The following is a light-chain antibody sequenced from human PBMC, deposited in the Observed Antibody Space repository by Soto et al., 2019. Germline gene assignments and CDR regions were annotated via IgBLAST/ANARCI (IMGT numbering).Light chain of an antibody. J-gene: IGKJ3*01. CDR2: GAS. CDR3: QEYNDWLYT. CDR1: QSISSN. Sequence: EIEMTQSPATLSVSPGERATLSCRASQSISSNLAWYQQKRGQGPRLLIYGASIRATGVPARFSGSGSGTEFTLTISSLQSEDFADYYCQEYNDWLYTFGPGTKVDVK. V-gene: IGKV3-15*01.